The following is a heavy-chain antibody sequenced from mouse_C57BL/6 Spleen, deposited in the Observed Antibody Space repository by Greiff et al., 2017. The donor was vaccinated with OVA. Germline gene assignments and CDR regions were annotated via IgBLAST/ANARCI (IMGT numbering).Heavy chain of an antibody. J-gene: IGHJ4*01. CDR3: ARSGPITTVVANYAMDY. CDR2: IYPGSGST. D-gene: IGHD1-1*01. CDR1: GYTFTSYW. Sequence: QVQLQQPGAELVKPGASVKMSCKASGYTFTSYWITWVKQRPGQGLEWIGDIYPGSGSTNYNEKFKSKATLTVDTSSSTAYMQLSSLTSEDSAVYYCARSGPITTVVANYAMDYWGKGTSVTVSS. V-gene: IGHV1-55*01.